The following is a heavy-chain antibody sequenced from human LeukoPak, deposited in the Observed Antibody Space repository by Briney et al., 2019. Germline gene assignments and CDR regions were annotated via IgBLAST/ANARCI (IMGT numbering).Heavy chain of an antibody. V-gene: IGHV3-33*01. CDR3: ATEEPNYGDYAGY. CDR1: GFTFSSYG. Sequence: GGSLRLSCAASGFTFSSYGMHWVRQAPGKGLEWVAVIWYDGSNKYYADSVKGRFTISRDSSKNTLYLQMSSLRAEDTAVYYCATEEPNYGDYAGYWGQGTLVTVSS. D-gene: IGHD4-17*01. CDR2: IWYDGSNK. J-gene: IGHJ4*02.